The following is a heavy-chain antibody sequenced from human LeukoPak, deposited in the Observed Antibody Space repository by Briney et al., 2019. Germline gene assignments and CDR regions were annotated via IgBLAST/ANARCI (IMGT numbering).Heavy chain of an antibody. CDR2: IYYSGST. V-gene: IGHV4-59*01. D-gene: IGHD1-26*01. Sequence: SETLPLTCTVSGGSISSYYWSWIRQPPGKGLEWIGYIYYSGSTNYNPSLKSRVTISVDTSKNQFSLKLSSVTAADTAVYYCAREKKVGAFDYWGQGTLVTVSS. CDR1: GGSISSYY. J-gene: IGHJ4*02. CDR3: AREKKVGAFDY.